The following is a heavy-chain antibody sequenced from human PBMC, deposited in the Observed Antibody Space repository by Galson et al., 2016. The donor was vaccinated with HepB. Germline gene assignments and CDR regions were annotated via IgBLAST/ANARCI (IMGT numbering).Heavy chain of an antibody. D-gene: IGHD1-26*01. V-gene: IGHV3-9*01. CDR1: GFSFEDHG. J-gene: IGHJ2*01. CDR3: AKEHAGSRGWYFDL. CDR2: INWNSRSL. Sequence: SLRLSCAASGFSFEDHGMHWVRQAPGKGLEWVSSINWNSRSLDYADSVRGRFTISRDNAKNSLSLQMNSLKLEDAALYYCAKEHAGSRGWYFDLWGRGTLVTVSS.